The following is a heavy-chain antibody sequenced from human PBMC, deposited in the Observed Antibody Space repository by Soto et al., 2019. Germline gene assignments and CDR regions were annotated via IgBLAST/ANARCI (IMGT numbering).Heavy chain of an antibody. J-gene: IGHJ5*02. V-gene: IGHV2-5*02. CDR2: IYWDGDK. Sequence: QINLIESGPTLVKPTQTLTLTCTFSGFSLSTSGAAVGWVRQPPGRALEWLALIYWDGDKRYNASLGNRLTISKDTSTNPVVLTLTNVGPADPATYYCAHRATMTIFGLIIDNGIWFDPWGQGTRVSVSS. D-gene: IGHD3-3*01. CDR3: AHRATMTIFGLIIDNGIWFDP. CDR1: GFSLSTSGAA.